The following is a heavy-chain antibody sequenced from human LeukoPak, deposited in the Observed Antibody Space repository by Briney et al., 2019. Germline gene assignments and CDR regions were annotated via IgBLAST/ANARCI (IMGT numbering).Heavy chain of an antibody. Sequence: ASVKVSCRASGYTFTSYGISWVRQAPGQGLEWMGWISAYNGNTNYAQKLQGRVTMTTDTSTSTAYMELRSLRSDDTAVYYCARVKTTMVREDYWGQGTLVTVSS. J-gene: IGHJ4*02. CDR3: ARVKTTMVREDY. D-gene: IGHD3-10*01. CDR1: GYTFTSYG. V-gene: IGHV1-18*04. CDR2: ISAYNGNT.